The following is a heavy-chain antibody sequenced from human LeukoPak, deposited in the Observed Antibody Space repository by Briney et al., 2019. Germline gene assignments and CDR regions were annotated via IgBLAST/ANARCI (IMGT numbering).Heavy chain of an antibody. CDR2: ISRGSSTI. CDR3: ARETGNLFDY. CDR1: GFTYRRYN. J-gene: IGHJ4*02. V-gene: IGHV3-48*02. Sequence: PGVPLRRSCGASGFTYRRYNVNRLPQAPGKGLEWVSYISRGSSTIYYADSVKGRFTISRDNAKNSLYLQMNSLRDEDTAVYYCARETGNLFDYWGQGTLVTVSS.